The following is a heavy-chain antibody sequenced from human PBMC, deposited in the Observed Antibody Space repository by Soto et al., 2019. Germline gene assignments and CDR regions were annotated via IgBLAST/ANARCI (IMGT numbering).Heavy chain of an antibody. CDR3: ARYFFDSTGYFDY. CDR1: GYTFTSYG. D-gene: IGHD2-8*02. CDR2: ISADNANT. Sequence: ASVKVSCKASGYTFTSYGISWVRQAPGHRLERMGWISADNANTNVAEKFKGRVTITRDTFANTVYMELSSLTSEDTAVYYCARYFFDSTGYFDYWGQGTPVTVSS. J-gene: IGHJ4*02. V-gene: IGHV1-18*01.